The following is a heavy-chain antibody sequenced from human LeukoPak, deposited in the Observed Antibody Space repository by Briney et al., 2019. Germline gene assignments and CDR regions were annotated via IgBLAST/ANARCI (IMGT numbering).Heavy chain of an antibody. CDR1: GFSFSNYG. J-gene: IGHJ4*02. CDR3: ARDPGSGSYYRFDY. Sequence: GRSLRLSCAASGFSFSNYGMHWVRQAPGKGLEWVAVIWLDGSNKYYADSMKGRFTISRDNSKNTLYLQMNSLRAEDTAVYYCARDPGSGSYYRFDYWGQGTLVTVSS. V-gene: IGHV3-33*01. CDR2: IWLDGSNK. D-gene: IGHD3-10*01.